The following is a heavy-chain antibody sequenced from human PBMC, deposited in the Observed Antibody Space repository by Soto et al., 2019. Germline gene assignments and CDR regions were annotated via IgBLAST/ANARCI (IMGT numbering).Heavy chain of an antibody. J-gene: IGHJ6*02. Sequence: SETLSLTCAFYCGSFIGYYWSWIRQPPGKGLEWIGEINHSGSTNYNPSLKSRVTISVDTSKNQFSLKLSSVTAADTAVYYCARASKYYDFWSGYQRDTYYYYGMDVWGQGTTVTVSS. D-gene: IGHD3-3*01. V-gene: IGHV4-34*01. CDR3: ARASKYYDFWSGYQRDTYYYYGMDV. CDR2: INHSGST. CDR1: CGSFIGYY.